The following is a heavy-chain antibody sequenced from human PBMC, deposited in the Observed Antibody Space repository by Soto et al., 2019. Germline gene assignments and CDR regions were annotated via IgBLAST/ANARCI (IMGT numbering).Heavy chain of an antibody. V-gene: IGHV1-46*03. D-gene: IGHD5-18*01. CDR3: ASSAGGYSYGPFGAFDI. J-gene: IGHJ3*02. Sequence: ASVKVSCKASGYTFTSYYIHWVRQAPGQGLEWMGIINPSGGSTSYAQKFQGRVTMTRDTSTSTVYMELSSLRSEDTAVYYCASSAGGYSYGPFGAFDIWGQGTMVTVSS. CDR1: GYTFTSYY. CDR2: INPSGGST.